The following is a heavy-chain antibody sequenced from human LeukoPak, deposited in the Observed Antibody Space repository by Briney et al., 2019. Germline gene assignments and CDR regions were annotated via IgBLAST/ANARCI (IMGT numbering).Heavy chain of an antibody. Sequence: GESLKISCKASGYIFSSYWIGWVRRMPGKGLEWMGIMYPGDSDTRYSPSFQGQVTISADKSISTAYLQWSSLKASDTAMYYCARNSGSYYGDFDYWGQGTLVTVSS. D-gene: IGHD1-26*01. CDR3: ARNSGSYYGDFDY. J-gene: IGHJ4*02. V-gene: IGHV5-51*01. CDR2: MYPGDSDT. CDR1: GYIFSSYW.